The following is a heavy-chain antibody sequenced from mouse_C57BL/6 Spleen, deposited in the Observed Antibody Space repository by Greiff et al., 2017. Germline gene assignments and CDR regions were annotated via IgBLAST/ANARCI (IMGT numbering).Heavy chain of an antibody. Sequence: QVQLQQSGAELARPGASVTLSCKASGYTFTSYGISWVKQRTGQGLEWIGEIYPRSGNTYYNEKFKGKATLTADKSSSTAYMELRSLTSEDSAVYFCARSYYGSCYNYAMDYWGQGTSVTFSS. CDR2: IYPRSGNT. CDR3: ARSYYGSCYNYAMDY. J-gene: IGHJ4*01. V-gene: IGHV1-81*01. CDR1: GYTFTSYG. D-gene: IGHD1-1*01.